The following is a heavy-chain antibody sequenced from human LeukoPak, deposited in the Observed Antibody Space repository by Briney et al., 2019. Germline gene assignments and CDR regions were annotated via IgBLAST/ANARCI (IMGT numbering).Heavy chain of an antibody. CDR2: IYYSGST. V-gene: IGHV4-30-4*08. CDR1: GGSSSSGDYY. CDR3: ARGGVVTYYFDY. D-gene: IGHD3-3*01. J-gene: IGHJ4*02. Sequence: SQTLSLTCTVSGGSSSSGDYYWSRIRQPPGKGLEWIGYIYYSGSTYYNPSLKSRVTISVDTSKNQFSLKLSSVTAADTAVYYCARGGVVTYYFDYWGQGTLVTVSS.